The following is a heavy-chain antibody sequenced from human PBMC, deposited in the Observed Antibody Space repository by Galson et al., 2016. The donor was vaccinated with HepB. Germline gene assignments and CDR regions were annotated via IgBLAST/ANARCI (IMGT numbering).Heavy chain of an antibody. CDR2: INAGNGNT. CDR1: GYSFTRYL. D-gene: IGHD3-22*01. Sequence: SVKVSCKASGYSFTRYLTHWVRQAPGQRLEWMGWINAGNGNTMYSEKFRDRITITRDTSATTAYLELSSLRSEDTAVYYCARDEEPIAYFDDGRRDLDYWGQGTLVTVSS. V-gene: IGHV1-3*01. J-gene: IGHJ4*02. CDR3: ARDEEPIAYFDDGRRDLDY.